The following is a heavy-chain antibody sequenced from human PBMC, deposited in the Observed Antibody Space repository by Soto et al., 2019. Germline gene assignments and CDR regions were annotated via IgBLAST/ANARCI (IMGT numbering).Heavy chain of an antibody. CDR1: GGTFSSYT. CDR2: IFPILVIA. J-gene: IGHJ6*03. V-gene: IGHV1-69*02. D-gene: IGHD2-2*01. Sequence: SVKVSCKASGGTFSSYTISWVRQAPGQGLEWMGRIFPILVIANYAQKFQGRVTITADKSTSTAYMELSSLRSEDTAVYYCAGGGYCSSTSCPQKMNYYYYYMDVWGKGTTVTVSS. CDR3: AGGGYCSSTSCPQKMNYYYYYMDV.